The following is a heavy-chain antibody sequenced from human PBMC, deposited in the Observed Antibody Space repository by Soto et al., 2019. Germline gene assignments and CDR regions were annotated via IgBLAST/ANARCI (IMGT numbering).Heavy chain of an antibody. CDR3: ARDGRGSYFVLYFDY. J-gene: IGHJ4*02. D-gene: IGHD1-26*01. CDR1: GFTFSDYS. V-gene: IGHV3-21*01. CDR2: ISSTGTYI. Sequence: GGSLRLSCAASGFTFSDYSMDWVRQAPGKGLEWVASISSTGTYISYVDSLRGRVTISRDNAKNSLYLQMKSLTAEDTAVYYCARDGRGSYFVLYFDYWGQGTLVTVSS.